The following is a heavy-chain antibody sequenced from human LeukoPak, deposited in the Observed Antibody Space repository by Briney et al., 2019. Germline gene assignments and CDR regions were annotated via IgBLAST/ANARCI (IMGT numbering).Heavy chain of an antibody. D-gene: IGHD3-10*01. CDR1: GFTFSSYA. V-gene: IGHV3-23*01. CDR3: ARYRGVYTDYYFDY. CDR2: ISGSGGRT. Sequence: PGGSLRLSCAASGFTFSSYAMSGVRQAPGKGLEGVSAISGSGGRTYYPDSVKGRFTISRDNSKNTLYLQMNSLRAEDTTVYYCARYRGVYTDYYFDYWGQGTLVTVSS. J-gene: IGHJ4*02.